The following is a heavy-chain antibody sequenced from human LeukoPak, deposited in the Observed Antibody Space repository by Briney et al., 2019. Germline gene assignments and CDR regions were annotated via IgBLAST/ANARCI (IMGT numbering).Heavy chain of an antibody. CDR3: VRGQRALVVAGKGYYYYYMDV. CDR1: GGSFSGYY. V-gene: IGHV4-34*01. D-gene: IGHD6-19*01. Sequence: SETLSLICAVYGGSFSGYYWSWIRQPPGKGLEWSGEINHSGSTNYNPSLKSRVTISVDTSKNQISLKLSSVTAADTAVYYCVRGQRALVVAGKGYYYYYMDVWGKGTTVTVSS. J-gene: IGHJ6*03. CDR2: INHSGST.